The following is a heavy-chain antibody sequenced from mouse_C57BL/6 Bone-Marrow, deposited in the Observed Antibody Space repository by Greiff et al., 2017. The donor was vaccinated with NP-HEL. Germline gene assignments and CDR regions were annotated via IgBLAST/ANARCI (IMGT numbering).Heavy chain of an antibody. D-gene: IGHD2-3*01. V-gene: IGHV1-69*01. J-gene: IGHJ1*03. CDR1: GYTFTSYW. Sequence: QVQLQQPGAELVMPGASVKLSCKASGYTFTSYWMHWVKQRPGQGLEWIGEIDPSDSYTNYNQKFKGKSTLTVDKSSSTAYMQLSSLTSEDSAVYYCVYDGYYRYFDVGGTGTTVTVSS. CDR3: VYDGYYRYFDV. CDR2: IDPSDSYT.